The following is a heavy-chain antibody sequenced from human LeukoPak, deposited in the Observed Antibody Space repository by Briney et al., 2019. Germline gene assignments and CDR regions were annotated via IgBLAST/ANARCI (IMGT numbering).Heavy chain of an antibody. Sequence: GGSLRLSCAASGFTFSDYYMSWIRQAPGKGLERVSYISSSSSYTNYADSVKGRFTISRDNAKNSLYLQMTSLRAEDTAVYYCARVHSGYDSGYYFDYWGQGTLVTVSS. CDR1: GFTFSDYY. V-gene: IGHV3-11*06. CDR3: ARVHSGYDSGYYFDY. D-gene: IGHD5-12*01. CDR2: ISSSSSYT. J-gene: IGHJ4*02.